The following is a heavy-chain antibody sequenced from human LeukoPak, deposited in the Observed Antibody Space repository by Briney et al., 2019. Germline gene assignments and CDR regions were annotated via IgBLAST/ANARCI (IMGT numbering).Heavy chain of an antibody. CDR2: INHSGST. D-gene: IGHD3-16*02. V-gene: IGHV4-34*01. CDR3: ARVRTYYDYVWGSYRPRRFDP. CDR1: GGSFSGYY. J-gene: IGHJ5*02. Sequence: SETLSLTCAVYGGSFSGYYWSWIRQPPGKGLEWIGEINHSGSTNYNPPLKSRVTISVDKSKNQFSLKLSSVTAADTAVYYCARVRTYYDYVWGSYRPRRFDPWGQGTLVTVSS.